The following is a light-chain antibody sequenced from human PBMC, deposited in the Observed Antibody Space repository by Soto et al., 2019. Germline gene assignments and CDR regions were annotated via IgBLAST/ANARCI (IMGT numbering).Light chain of an antibody. Sequence: DIQMTQSPSSLSASVGDRVTITCRASQSISSYLNWYQQKPGKAPKLLIYDASNLQSGVPSRFSGSVSGTEFTLTISSLQPDDFATYYCQQYKSYSYTFGQGTRLEIK. J-gene: IGKJ5*01. CDR3: QQYKSYSYT. CDR1: QSISSY. CDR2: DAS. V-gene: IGKV1-5*01.